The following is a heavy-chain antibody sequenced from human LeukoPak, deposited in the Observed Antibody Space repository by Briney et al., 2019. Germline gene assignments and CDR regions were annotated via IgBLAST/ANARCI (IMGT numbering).Heavy chain of an antibody. CDR1: GFTFSSCA. CDR2: ISGSGGST. D-gene: IGHD3-3*01. Sequence: GGSLRLSCAASGFTFSSCAMSWVRQAPGKGLEWVSAISGSGGSTYYADSVKGRFTISRDNSKNTLYLQMNSLRAEDTAVYYCAKCLGIFGVVHAFDIWGQGTMVTVSS. J-gene: IGHJ3*02. CDR3: AKCLGIFGVVHAFDI. V-gene: IGHV3-23*01.